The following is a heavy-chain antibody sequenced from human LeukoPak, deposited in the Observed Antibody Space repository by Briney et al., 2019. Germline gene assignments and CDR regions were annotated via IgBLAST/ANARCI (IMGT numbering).Heavy chain of an antibody. J-gene: IGHJ5*02. D-gene: IGHD3-10*02. V-gene: IGHV4-4*07. Sequence: SETLSLTCTVSGDSISRYYWSWIRQPAGKGLEWIGRIYNGGIITYNPSLKSRVTISVDTSKNQFSLKLSSVTAADTAVYYCARWPSVFVFDPWGQGTLVTVSS. CDR1: GDSISRYY. CDR2: IYNGGII. CDR3: ARWPSVFVFDP.